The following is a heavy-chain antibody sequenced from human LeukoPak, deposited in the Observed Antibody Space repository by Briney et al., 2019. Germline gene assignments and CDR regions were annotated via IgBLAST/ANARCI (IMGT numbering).Heavy chain of an antibody. D-gene: IGHD3-22*01. J-gene: IGHJ4*02. CDR3: ARVLPTDYYYYDSSGYNY. CDR2: IKPNSGGT. Sequence: ASVKVSCKASGYTFTGCYMHWVRQAPGQGLEWMGWIKPNSGGTNYAQKFQGRVTMTRDTSISTAYMELSRLRSDDTAVYYCARVLPTDYYYYDSSGYNYWGQGTLVTVSS. CDR1: GYTFTGCY. V-gene: IGHV1-2*02.